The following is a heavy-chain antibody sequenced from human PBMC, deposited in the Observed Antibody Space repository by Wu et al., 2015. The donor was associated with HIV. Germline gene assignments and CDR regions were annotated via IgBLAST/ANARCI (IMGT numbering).Heavy chain of an antibody. CDR3: ARDRPNYYDSSVYHGAFDI. J-gene: IGHJ3*02. Sequence: QVQLVQSGAEVKKPGASVKVSCKASGYTFTSYGISWVRQAPGQGLEWMGWISAYNGNTNYAQKLQGRVTMTTDTSTSTAYMELRSLRSDDTAVYYCARDRPNYYDSSVYHGAFDIWGQGTMVTVSS. CDR2: ISAYNGNT. CDR1: GYTFTSYG. D-gene: IGHD3-22*01. V-gene: IGHV1-18*01.